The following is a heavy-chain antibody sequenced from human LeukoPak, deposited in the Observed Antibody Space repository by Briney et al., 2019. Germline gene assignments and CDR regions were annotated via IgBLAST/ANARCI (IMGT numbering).Heavy chain of an antibody. V-gene: IGHV4-59*08. J-gene: IGHJ4*02. D-gene: IGHD6-13*01. CDR2: IYYSGST. CDR1: GGSISSYY. Sequence: SETLSLTCTVSGGSISSYYWSWIRQPPGKGLEWIGYIYYSGSTNYNPSLKSRVTISVDTSKNQFSLKLSSVTAADTAVYYCARREQQLLRGDYFDYWGQGTLVTVSS. CDR3: ARREQQLLRGDYFDY.